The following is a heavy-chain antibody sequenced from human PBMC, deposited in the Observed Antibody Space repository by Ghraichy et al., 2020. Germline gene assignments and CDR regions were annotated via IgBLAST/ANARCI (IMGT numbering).Heavy chain of an antibody. V-gene: IGHV4-39*01. D-gene: IGHD3-3*01. J-gene: IGHJ4*02. CDR2: ISYSGST. Sequence: SETLSLTCTVSGGSISSSNYYWGWIRQSPGKGLEWIGTISYSGSTSYTSSLKSRVTISIDTSKNQFSLKLTSVTAADTAVYYCARHPRDIWSGYYSDYWGQGTLVTVSS. CDR3: ARHPRDIWSGYYSDY. CDR1: GGSISSSNYY.